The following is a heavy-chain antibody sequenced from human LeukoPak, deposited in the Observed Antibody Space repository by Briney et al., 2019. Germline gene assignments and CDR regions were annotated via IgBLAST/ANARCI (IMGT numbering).Heavy chain of an antibody. V-gene: IGHV4-59*01. Sequence: SETLSLTCTVSGGSISSYYWSWIRQPPGKGLEWIGYIYYSGSTNYNPSLKSRVTISVDTSKNQFSLKLSSVPSADTAVYYFARDRGLMPFDYWGQGTLVTVSS. CDR3: ARDRGLMPFDY. CDR1: GGSISSYY. D-gene: IGHD5-12*01. CDR2: IYYSGST. J-gene: IGHJ4*02.